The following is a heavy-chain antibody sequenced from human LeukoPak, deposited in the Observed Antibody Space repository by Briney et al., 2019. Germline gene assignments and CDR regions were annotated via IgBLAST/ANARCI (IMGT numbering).Heavy chain of an antibody. V-gene: IGHV3-23*01. CDR2: ISGSGGST. Sequence: PGGSLRLSCAAPGFTFSSYAMSWVRQAPGKGLEWVSAISGSGGSTYYADSMKGRFTISRDNSKNTLYLQMNSLRAEDTAVYYCARVYYYDSSGYFGYWGQGTLVTVSS. CDR3: ARVYYYDSSGYFGY. CDR1: GFTFSSYA. J-gene: IGHJ4*02. D-gene: IGHD3-22*01.